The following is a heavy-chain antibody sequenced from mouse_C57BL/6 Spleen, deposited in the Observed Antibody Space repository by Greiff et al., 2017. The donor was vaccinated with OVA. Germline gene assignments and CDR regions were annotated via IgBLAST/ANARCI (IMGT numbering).Heavy chain of an antibody. CDR3: ARVTTVDYWYFDV. Sequence: EVKLMESGPGLVKPSQSLSLTCSVTGYSITSGYYWNWIRQFPGNKLEWMGYISYDGSNNYNPSLKNRISITRDTSKNQFFLKLNSVTTEDTATYYCARVTTVDYWYFDVWGTGTTVTVSS. J-gene: IGHJ1*03. D-gene: IGHD1-1*01. V-gene: IGHV3-6*01. CDR1: GYSITSGYY. CDR2: ISYDGSN.